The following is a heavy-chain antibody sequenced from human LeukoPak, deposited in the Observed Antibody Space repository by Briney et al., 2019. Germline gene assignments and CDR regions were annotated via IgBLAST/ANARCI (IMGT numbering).Heavy chain of an antibody. V-gene: IGHV1-2*02. Sequence: ASVKVSCTSSGYTFTGYYMHWVRQAPGQGLEWMGWINPNSGGTNYAQKFQGRVTMTRDTSISTAYMELSRLRSDDTAVYYCARGNYDSSGQGAFDIWGQGTMVTVSS. CDR3: ARGNYDSSGQGAFDI. J-gene: IGHJ3*02. CDR1: GYTFTGYY. D-gene: IGHD3-22*01. CDR2: INPNSGGT.